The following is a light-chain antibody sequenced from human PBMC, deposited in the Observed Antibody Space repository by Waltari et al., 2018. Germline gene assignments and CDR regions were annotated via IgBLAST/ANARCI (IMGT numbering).Light chain of an antibody. J-gene: IGLJ2*01. CDR2: RSI. CDR1: SDNVGNQG. CDR3: SSYTSSSTLVV. Sequence: QAGLTQPPSVSTDLGQTVTLTCTGDSDNVGNQGAAWLQQRPGHPLKLLSHRSIKRPSGTSERSCASRSGSIAPLTITGLQAEDEADYYCSSYTSSSTLVVFGGGTKLTVL. V-gene: IGLV10-54*01.